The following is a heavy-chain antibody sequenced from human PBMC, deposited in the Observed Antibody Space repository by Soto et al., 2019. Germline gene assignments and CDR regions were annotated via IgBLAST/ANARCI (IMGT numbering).Heavy chain of an antibody. J-gene: IGHJ4*02. CDR3: ARDGPAAGIVGIDY. D-gene: IGHD6-13*01. CDR1: GGSVSSGSYY. Sequence: QVQLQESGPGLVKPSETLSLTCTVSGGSVSSGSYYWSWIRQPPGKGLEWIGYIYYSGSTNYNPSLKSRVTISVATSKNQFSLKLSSVTAADTAVYYCARDGPAAGIVGIDYWGQGTLVTVSS. V-gene: IGHV4-61*01. CDR2: IYYSGST.